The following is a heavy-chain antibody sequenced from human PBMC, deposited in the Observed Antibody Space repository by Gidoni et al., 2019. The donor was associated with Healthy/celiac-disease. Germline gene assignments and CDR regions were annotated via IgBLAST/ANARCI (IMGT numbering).Heavy chain of an antibody. Sequence: EVQLVESGGGLVKPGGSLRLSCAASVFTFSSYCMNWVRQAPGKGLEWVSSISSSSSYIYYADSVKGRFNISRDNAKNSLYLQMNSLRDEDTAVYYCAREKIAAAGPFNPYGMDVWGQGTTVTVSS. J-gene: IGHJ6*02. CDR1: VFTFSSYC. CDR2: ISSSSSYI. D-gene: IGHD6-13*01. V-gene: IGHV3-21*01. CDR3: AREKIAAAGPFNPYGMDV.